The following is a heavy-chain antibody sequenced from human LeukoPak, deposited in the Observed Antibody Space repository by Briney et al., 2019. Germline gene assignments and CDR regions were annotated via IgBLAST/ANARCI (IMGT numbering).Heavy chain of an antibody. CDR1: GGSISSYY. CDR2: IYTSGST. V-gene: IGHV4-4*07. D-gene: IGHD3-22*01. J-gene: IGHJ5*02. Sequence: SETLSLICNVSGGSISSYYCSWIRQHAGKGLEWIGRIYTSGSTNYNPSLKSRVTMSVDTPKNQFSLKLTSVTAADTAVYYCARDYYDSSGHLWWFDPWGQGTLVTVSS. CDR3: ARDYYDSSGHLWWFDP.